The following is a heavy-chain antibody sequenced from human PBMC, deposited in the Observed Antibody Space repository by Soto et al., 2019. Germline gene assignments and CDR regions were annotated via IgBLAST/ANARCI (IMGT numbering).Heavy chain of an antibody. Sequence: QVQLVESGGGVVQPGRSLRLSCAASGFTFSSHGMHWVRQAPGKGLEWVAVISYDGSNKYYADSVKGRFTISRDNSKNTLYLQMNSLRAEDTAVYYCAKGLGLRSNYYYYMDVWGKGTTVTVSS. CDR2: ISYDGSNK. CDR1: GFTFSSHG. V-gene: IGHV3-30*18. J-gene: IGHJ6*03. D-gene: IGHD3-16*01. CDR3: AKGLGLRSNYYYYMDV.